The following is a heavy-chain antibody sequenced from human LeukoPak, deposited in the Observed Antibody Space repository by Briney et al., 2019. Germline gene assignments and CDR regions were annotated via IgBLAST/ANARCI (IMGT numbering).Heavy chain of an antibody. CDR1: GYSFTVFY. J-gene: IGHJ5*02. D-gene: IGHD2-21*01. CDR2: INPKNGAT. V-gene: IGHV1-2*02. Sequence: ASVKVFCKASGYSFTVFYLHWVRQAHGHGLEWMGWINPKNGATKYAQKFQGRVTMTRVTSISTAYMVMLSLGSDDNAVYYYSRSPCGGINCNWSDPCGQGTLVTVSS. CDR3: SRSPCGGINCNWSDP.